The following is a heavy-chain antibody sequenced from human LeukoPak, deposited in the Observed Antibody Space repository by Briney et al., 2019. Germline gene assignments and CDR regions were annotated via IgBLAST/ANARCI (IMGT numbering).Heavy chain of an antibody. D-gene: IGHD3-10*01. CDR2: ISAYNDNT. CDR3: ARVFGSGSYYYYYYYMDV. J-gene: IGHJ6*03. V-gene: IGHV1-18*01. CDR1: GYTFTSYG. Sequence: ASVKVSCKTSGYTFTSYGISWVRQAPGQGLEWMGWISAYNDNTNYAQKLQGRVSMTTDTSISTAYMELSRLRSDDTAMYYCARVFGSGSYYYYYYYMDVWGKGTTVTVSS.